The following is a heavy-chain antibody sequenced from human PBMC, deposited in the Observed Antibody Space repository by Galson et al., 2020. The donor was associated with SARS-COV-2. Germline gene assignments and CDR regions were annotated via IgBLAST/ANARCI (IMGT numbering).Heavy chain of an antibody. J-gene: IGHJ5*02. D-gene: IGHD3-10*01. CDR2: NYTSGTT. CDR1: GGSISSYY. V-gene: IGHV4-4*07. Sequence: SETLSLTYTVSGGSISSYYWSWIRQPAGTALVWIGRNYTSGTTNYNPSLKSRVTMSVDTSKNQFSLKLSSVTAAETAVYYCARDRLAGVRGVIYWFDPWGQGTLVTVSS. CDR3: ARDRLAGVRGVIYWFDP.